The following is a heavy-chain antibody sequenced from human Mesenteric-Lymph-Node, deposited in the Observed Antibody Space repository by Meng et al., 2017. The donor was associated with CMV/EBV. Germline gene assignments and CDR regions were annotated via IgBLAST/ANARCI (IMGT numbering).Heavy chain of an antibody. V-gene: IGHV4-39*07. CDR2: ISVSGAT. CDR1: GVSITNSNYY. Sequence: GSLRLSCTVSGVSITNSNYYWVWVRQSPGKGLEWIGSISVSGATYKNPSLKSRVTLSLDTSKNQFSLKLSSVSAADTAVYYCARVKVVVPAALRGWFDPWGQGTLVTVSS. CDR3: ARVKVVVPAALRGWFDP. J-gene: IGHJ5*02. D-gene: IGHD2-2*01.